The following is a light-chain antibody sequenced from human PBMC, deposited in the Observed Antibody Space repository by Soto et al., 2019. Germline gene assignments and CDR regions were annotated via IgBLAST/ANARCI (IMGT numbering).Light chain of an antibody. CDR3: QSYGRTVFT. CDR1: QTISNTY. CDR2: GAS. V-gene: IGKV3-20*01. J-gene: IGKJ3*01. Sequence: EIVLTQSPGTLSLSPGEGATLSCRASQTISNTYLAWYQQTPGQAPRLLIYGASSRATGIPDRFSGSGSGTDFTLTISGLEPEDFAVYYCQSYGRTVFTFGPGTKVDIK.